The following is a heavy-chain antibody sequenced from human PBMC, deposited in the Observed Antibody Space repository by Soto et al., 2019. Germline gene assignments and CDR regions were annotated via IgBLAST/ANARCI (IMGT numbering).Heavy chain of an antibody. J-gene: IGHJ4*02. V-gene: IGHV1-2*02. CDR2: INPKSGST. CDR1: GDTSTANY. CDR3: ERDLAKGGGSAGFDY. D-gene: IGHD1-26*01. Sequence: ASVKVSCTASGDTSTANYIHWVRQAPVQGFEWMGWINPKSGSTKYPQKFQGRVTMTRDTSLSTVYMTLTRLTSDDKAVYYCERDLAKGGGSAGFDYWGQGTLVTVYS.